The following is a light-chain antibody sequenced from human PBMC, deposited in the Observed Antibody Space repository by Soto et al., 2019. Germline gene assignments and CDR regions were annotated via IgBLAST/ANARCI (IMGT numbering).Light chain of an antibody. CDR3: GTWDSSLSAHVV. CDR2: DNN. CDR1: SSNIGNNY. V-gene: IGLV1-51*01. Sequence: QSALTQPPSVSAAPGQKVTISCSGSSSNIGNNYVSWYQQLPGTAPKLLIYDNNKRPSGTPDRFSGSKSGTSATLGITGLQTGDEADYYCGTWDSSLSAHVVFGGGTKLTVL. J-gene: IGLJ2*01.